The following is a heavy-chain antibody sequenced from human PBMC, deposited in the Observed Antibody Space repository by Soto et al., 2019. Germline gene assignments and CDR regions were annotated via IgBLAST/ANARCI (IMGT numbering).Heavy chain of an antibody. CDR2: ISGSGANT. J-gene: IGHJ4*02. CDR3: VRERSGYSYADS. CDR1: GFTFSSYA. D-gene: IGHD5-18*01. Sequence: GGSLRLSCAASGFTFSSYAMSWVRQAPGKGLEWVSAISGSGANTYYTDSVKGRFTISRDNFKNTLYLQMNSLRAEDSAMFYCVRERSGYSYADSWGQGTLVTVSS. V-gene: IGHV3-23*01.